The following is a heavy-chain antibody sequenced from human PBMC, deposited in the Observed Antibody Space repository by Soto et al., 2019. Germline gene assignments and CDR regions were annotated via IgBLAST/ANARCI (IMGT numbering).Heavy chain of an antibody. Sequence: WGSLRLSCAASGFTFSSYGMHWVRQAPGKGLEWVAVISYDGSNKYYADSVKGRFTISRDNSKNTLYLQMNSLRAEDTAVYYCAKARRYCTNGVCPDAVDIWGQGTMVTVSS. D-gene: IGHD2-8*01. CDR2: ISYDGSNK. CDR3: AKARRYCTNGVCPDAVDI. V-gene: IGHV3-30*18. CDR1: GFTFSSYG. J-gene: IGHJ3*02.